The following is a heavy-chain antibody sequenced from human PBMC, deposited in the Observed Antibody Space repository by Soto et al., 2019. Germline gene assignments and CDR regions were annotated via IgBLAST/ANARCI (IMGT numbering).Heavy chain of an antibody. D-gene: IGHD2-15*01. CDR3: ARGYCSGGSCYYYSGMDV. Sequence: QVQLQESGPGLVKPSQTLSLTCTVSGGSISSGGYYWSWIRQHPGKGLEWIGYIYYSGSTYYNPSPKIRVILSVDTARNQFSLTLSSVTAAGTAVYYCARGYCSGGSCYYYSGMDVWGQGTTVTVSS. CDR1: GGSISSGGYY. J-gene: IGHJ6*02. CDR2: IYYSGST. V-gene: IGHV4-31*03.